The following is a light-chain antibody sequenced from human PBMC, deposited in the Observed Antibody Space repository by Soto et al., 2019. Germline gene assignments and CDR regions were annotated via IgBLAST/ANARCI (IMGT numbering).Light chain of an antibody. J-gene: IGKJ2*01. Sequence: EIVMTQSPATLSVSPGERVTLSCRASQSVFTNLAWSQHKPGQAPRLLIYGASTRATGLPARFSGSGSGTAFSLTISSLQSEDFALYYCQQYNNWPYTFGQGTKLDIK. V-gene: IGKV3-15*01. CDR2: GAS. CDR1: QSVFTN. CDR3: QQYNNWPYT.